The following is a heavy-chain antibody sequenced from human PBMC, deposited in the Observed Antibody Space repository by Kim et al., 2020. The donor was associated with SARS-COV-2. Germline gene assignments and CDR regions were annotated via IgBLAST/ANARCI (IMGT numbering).Heavy chain of an antibody. Sequence: GGSLRLSCAASGFTFSDYYMSWIRQAPGKGLEWVSYISSSSSYTNYADSVKGRFTISRDNAKNSLYLQMNSLRAEDTAVYYCARTPPYYYDSSGYYRGYFDYWGQGTLVTVSS. V-gene: IGHV3-11*06. CDR3: ARTPPYYYDSSGYYRGYFDY. D-gene: IGHD3-22*01. CDR1: GFTFSDYY. CDR2: ISSSSSYT. J-gene: IGHJ4*02.